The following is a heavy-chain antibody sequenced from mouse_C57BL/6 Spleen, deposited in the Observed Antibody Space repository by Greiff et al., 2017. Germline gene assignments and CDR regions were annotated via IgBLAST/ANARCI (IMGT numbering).Heavy chain of an antibody. CDR3: ASEVFYAMDY. CDR2: ISSGSSTI. J-gene: IGHJ4*01. Sequence: DVHLVESGGGLVKPGGSLKLSCAASGFTFSDYGMHWVRQAPEKGLEWVAYISSGSSTIYYADTVKGRFTISRDNAKNTLFLQMTSLRSEDTAMYCCASEVFYAMDYWGQGTSVTVSS. CDR1: GFTFSDYG. V-gene: IGHV5-17*01.